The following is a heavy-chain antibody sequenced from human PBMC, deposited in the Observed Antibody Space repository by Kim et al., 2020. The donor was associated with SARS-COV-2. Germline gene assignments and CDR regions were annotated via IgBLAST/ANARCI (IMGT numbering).Heavy chain of an antibody. D-gene: IGHD2-15*01. V-gene: IGHV3-21*01. CDR2: ISSSSSYI. Sequence: GGSLRLSCAASGFTFSSYSMNWVRQAPGKGLEWVSSISSSSSYIYYADSVKGRFTISRDNAKNSLYLQMNSLRAEDTAVYYCARGGGCSGGSCYPLDYWGQGTLVTVSS. J-gene: IGHJ4*02. CDR1: GFTFSSYS. CDR3: ARGGGCSGGSCYPLDY.